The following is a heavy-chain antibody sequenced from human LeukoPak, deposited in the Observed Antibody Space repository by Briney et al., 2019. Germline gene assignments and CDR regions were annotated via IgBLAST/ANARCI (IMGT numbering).Heavy chain of an antibody. CDR3: AKGKRQLVLTDFDY. J-gene: IGHJ4*02. D-gene: IGHD6-13*01. CDR2: ISGSGSST. CDR1: RFTFSNYV. Sequence: GGSLRLSCAASRFTFSNYVMSWVRQAPGKGLEWVSTISGSGSSTNYAASVRGRFTVSRDNSKNTLYLQMSSLRVEDTAVYYCAKGKRQLVLTDFDYWGQGTLVTVSS. V-gene: IGHV3-23*01.